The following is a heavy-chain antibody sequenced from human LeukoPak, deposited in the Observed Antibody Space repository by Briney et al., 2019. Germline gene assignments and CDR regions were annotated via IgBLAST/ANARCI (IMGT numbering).Heavy chain of an antibody. CDR2: IYTSGST. V-gene: IGHV4-61*02. D-gene: IGHD3-10*01. CDR1: GGSISSGSYH. CDR3: ARDNSYYYGSGSYSVDY. Sequence: SETPSLTXTVSGGSISSGSYHWSWIRQPAGKGLEWIGRIYTSGSTNYNPSLKSRVTISVDTSKNQFSLKLSSVTAADTAVYYCARDNSYYYGSGSYSVDYWGQGTLVTVSS. J-gene: IGHJ4*02.